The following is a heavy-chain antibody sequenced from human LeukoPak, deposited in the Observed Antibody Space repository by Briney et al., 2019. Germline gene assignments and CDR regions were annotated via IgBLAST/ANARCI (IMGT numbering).Heavy chain of an antibody. D-gene: IGHD2-2*02. Sequence: KPSETLSLTCAVYGGSFSGYYWSWIRQPPGKGLEWIGEINHSGSTNYNPSLKSRVTISVDTSKNQFSLKLSSVTAADTAVYYCARGEYCSSTSCYTFDYWGQGTLVTVSS. CDR3: ARGEYCSSTSCYTFDY. CDR1: GGSFSGYY. CDR2: INHSGST. J-gene: IGHJ4*02. V-gene: IGHV4-34*01.